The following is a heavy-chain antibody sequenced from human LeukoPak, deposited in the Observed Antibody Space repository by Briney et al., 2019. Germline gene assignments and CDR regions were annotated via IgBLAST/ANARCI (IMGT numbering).Heavy chain of an antibody. CDR1: GFTFSSYG. J-gene: IGHJ4*02. V-gene: IGHV3-30*18. Sequence: PGGSLRLSRAASGFTFSSYGMHWVRQAPGKGLEWVAVISYDGSNKYYADSVKGRFTISRDNAKNMVYLQMNSLRAEDTAVYYCAKASRSVTPTFDYWGQGTLVTVSS. CDR2: ISYDGSNK. D-gene: IGHD4-17*01. CDR3: AKASRSVTPTFDY.